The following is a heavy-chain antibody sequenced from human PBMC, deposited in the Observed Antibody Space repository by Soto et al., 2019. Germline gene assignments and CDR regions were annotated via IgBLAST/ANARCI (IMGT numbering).Heavy chain of an antibody. Sequence: SETLSLTCAVYGGSFSGYYWSWIRQPPGKGLEWIGEISHSGSTNYNPSLKSRVTISVDTSKNQFSLKLSSVTAADTAVYYCARCRLGGLRYFDWLPLFYFDYWGQGTLVTVSS. D-gene: IGHD3-9*01. J-gene: IGHJ4*02. CDR2: ISHSGST. V-gene: IGHV4-34*01. CDR1: GGSFSGYY. CDR3: ARCRLGGLRYFDWLPLFYFDY.